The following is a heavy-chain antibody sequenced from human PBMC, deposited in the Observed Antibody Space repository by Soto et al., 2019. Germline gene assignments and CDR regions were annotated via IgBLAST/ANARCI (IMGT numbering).Heavy chain of an antibody. J-gene: IGHJ4*02. Sequence: EVQLVESGGGLVQPGGSLRLSCAASGFTFSSYGMSWVRQAPGKGLEWVANIKQDGSEKYYVDSVKGRFTISRDNAKNSLYLQMNNLRAEDTAVYYCARDGTDFWSGYYTVLFDYWGQGTLVTVSS. V-gene: IGHV3-7*01. CDR2: IKQDGSEK. D-gene: IGHD3-3*01. CDR3: ARDGTDFWSGYYTVLFDY. CDR1: GFTFSSYG.